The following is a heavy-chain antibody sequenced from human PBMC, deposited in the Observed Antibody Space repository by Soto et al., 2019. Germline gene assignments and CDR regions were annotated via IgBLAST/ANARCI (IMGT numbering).Heavy chain of an antibody. D-gene: IGHD5-18*01. CDR1: GGSIRGYY. CDR3: ARISSMDPYGYVNGGLDV. Sequence: PSETLSLSCSVSGGSIRGYYWIWIRQSPEKGLEWIGYFYHSGNSNYNPSLKSRVTISVDTSKNQLSLSLRSGTAADTAVYFCARISSMDPYGYVNGGLDVWGQGTTVTVSS. V-gene: IGHV4-59*01. J-gene: IGHJ6*02. CDR2: FYHSGNS.